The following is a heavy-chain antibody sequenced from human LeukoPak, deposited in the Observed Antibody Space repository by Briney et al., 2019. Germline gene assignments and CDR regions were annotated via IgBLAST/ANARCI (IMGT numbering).Heavy chain of an antibody. Sequence: GGSLRLSCTAAGFTFGYYAMSWVRQAPGKGLELGGFIRSKAYGGTTEYAASVKGRFTISRDDSKSIAYLQMNSLKTEDTAVYYCTRALCSSTSCFDDYWGQGTLVTVSS. CDR3: TRALCSSTSCFDDY. CDR2: IRSKAYGGTT. D-gene: IGHD2-2*01. V-gene: IGHV3-49*04. CDR1: GFTFGYYA. J-gene: IGHJ4*02.